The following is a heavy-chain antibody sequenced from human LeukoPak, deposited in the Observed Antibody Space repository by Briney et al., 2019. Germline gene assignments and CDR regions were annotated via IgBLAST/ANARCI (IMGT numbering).Heavy chain of an antibody. Sequence: GGSLRLSCAASGFNFITYSMNWVRQAPGKGLEWVSYISSGSSTIYYTDSVRGRFTISRDNAKSSLFLQMNSLGAEDTALYYCARFEGGRPFWGQGTLVTVSS. J-gene: IGHJ4*02. V-gene: IGHV3-48*01. CDR3: ARFEGGRPF. CDR2: ISSGSSTI. CDR1: GFNFITYS. D-gene: IGHD3-16*01.